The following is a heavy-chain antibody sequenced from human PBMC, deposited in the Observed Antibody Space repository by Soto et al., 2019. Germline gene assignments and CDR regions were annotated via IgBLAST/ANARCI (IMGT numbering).Heavy chain of an antibody. Sequence: QVQLQQSGPGLVKPSETLSLTCTVPAGSVTSDPYYFTWVRRRPGKGLEWIGYIYYTGSTYYSPSLRSRVSISRDTSKNQFSPRLTSVTAADTAVYSCAAQGGLERRDFYALFAWGQGTLVTASS. CDR2: IYYTGST. CDR1: AGSVTSDPYY. CDR3: AAQGGLERRDFYALFA. V-gene: IGHV4-31*03. D-gene: IGHD1-1*01. J-gene: IGHJ5*02.